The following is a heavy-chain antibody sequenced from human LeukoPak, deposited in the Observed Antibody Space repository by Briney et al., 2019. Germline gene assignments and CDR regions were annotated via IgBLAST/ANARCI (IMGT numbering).Heavy chain of an antibody. J-gene: IGHJ4*02. CDR1: GGSISSSSYY. Sequence: SETLSLTCTVSGGSISSSSYYWGWIRQPPGKGLEWIGSIYYSGSTYYNPSLKSRVTISVDTSKNQFSLKLSSVTAADTAVYYCARDRREPVLRYFDWLWRNPFDYWGQGTLVTVSS. CDR3: ARDRREPVLRYFDWLWRNPFDY. D-gene: IGHD3-9*01. CDR2: IYYSGST. V-gene: IGHV4-39*07.